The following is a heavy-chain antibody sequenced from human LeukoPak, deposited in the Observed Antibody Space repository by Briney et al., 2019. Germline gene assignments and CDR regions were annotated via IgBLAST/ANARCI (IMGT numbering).Heavy chain of an antibody. CDR3: ARDPPVAGTS. CDR2: IYASGNT. J-gene: IGHJ4*02. D-gene: IGHD6-19*01. V-gene: IGHV4-61*01. Sequence: SETLCLTCTVSGGSVSSASYFWTWIRQPPGTGLEWIGYIYASGNTNYNPSLKSRVTISVDTSKNQFSLKLSSVTAADTAVYYCARDPPVAGTSWGQGTLVTVSS. CDR1: GGSVSSASYF.